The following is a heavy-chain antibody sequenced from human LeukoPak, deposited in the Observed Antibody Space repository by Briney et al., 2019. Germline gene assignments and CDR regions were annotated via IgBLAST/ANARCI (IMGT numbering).Heavy chain of an antibody. J-gene: IGHJ4*02. CDR1: GGSISGSNFY. V-gene: IGHV4-39*01. CDR2: VYQSGTT. D-gene: IGHD5/OR15-5a*01. Sequence: TSETLSLTCIVSGGSISGSNFYWDWIRQPPGKGLEWIGSVYQSGTTYYNSSLKSRVTTSGDTSKNQFSLKLSSVTAADTAVYFCATGGGLAVSHIWGQGTLVTVSS. CDR3: ATGGGLAVSHI.